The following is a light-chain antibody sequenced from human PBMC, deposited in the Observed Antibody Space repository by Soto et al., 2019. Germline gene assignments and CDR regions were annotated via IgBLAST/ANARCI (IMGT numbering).Light chain of an antibody. V-gene: IGKV3-11*01. CDR2: DAS. CDR3: QQRSNWPIT. J-gene: IGKJ5*01. CDR1: QSVSSY. Sequence: EIVLTQSPASLSLSPGERATLSCRASQSVSSYLAWYQHIPGQAPRLLIYDASNRATGIPARFSGSGSGTDFTLTISSLEPEDFAVYYCQQRSNWPITFGQGTRLEI.